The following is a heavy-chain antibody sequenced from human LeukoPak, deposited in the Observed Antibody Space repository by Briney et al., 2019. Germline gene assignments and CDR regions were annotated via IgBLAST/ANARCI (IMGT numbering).Heavy chain of an antibody. D-gene: IGHD3-10*01. CDR1: GFTFSSYG. Sequence: GRSLRLSRAASGFTFSSYGIHWVRQAPGKGLEWVAIISFDGRNKYYADSVKGRFTVSRDNSKNTLYLQMNSLRTEDTAVYYCAKDRDSGYLDHWGQGTLVTVSS. CDR3: AKDRDSGYLDH. J-gene: IGHJ4*02. V-gene: IGHV3-30*18. CDR2: ISFDGRNK.